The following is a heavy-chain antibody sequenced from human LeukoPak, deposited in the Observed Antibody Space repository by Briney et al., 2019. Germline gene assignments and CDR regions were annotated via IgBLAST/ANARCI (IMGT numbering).Heavy chain of an antibody. CDR2: INPNSGGT. J-gene: IGHJ4*02. D-gene: IGHD2-15*01. V-gene: IGHV1-2*06. CDR3: ARRGVGYCSGGSCYNLDY. CDR1: GYTFTGYY. Sequence: ASVKVSXKASGYTFTGYYMHWVRQAPGQGLEWMGRINPNSGGTNYAQKFQGRVTMTRDTSISTAYMELSRLRSDDTAVYYCARRGVGYCSGGSCYNLDYWGQGTLVTVSS.